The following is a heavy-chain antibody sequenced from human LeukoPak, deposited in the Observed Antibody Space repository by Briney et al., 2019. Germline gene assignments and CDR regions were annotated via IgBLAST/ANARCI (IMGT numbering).Heavy chain of an antibody. J-gene: IGHJ4*02. Sequence: SETLSLTCTVSGDSFTSVTDYWAWIRQPPGKGLEWIASGDYSGGTYYNPSLESRVAISADMSKNQISLKLTSVTGADTAVYYCAREPLIGTTFYFDYWGQGTLVTVSS. D-gene: IGHD1-7*01. CDR1: GDSFTSVTDY. V-gene: IGHV4-39*07. CDR3: AREPLIGTTFYFDY. CDR2: GDYSGGT.